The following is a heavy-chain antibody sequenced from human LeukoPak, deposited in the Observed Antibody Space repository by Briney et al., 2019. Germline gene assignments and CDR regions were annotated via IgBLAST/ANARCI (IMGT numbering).Heavy chain of an antibody. CDR2: ISWNSGSI. D-gene: IGHD3-10*01. V-gene: IGHV3-9*01. Sequence: GGSLRLSCAASGFTFDDYAMHWVRQAPGKGLEWVSGISWNSGSIGYADSVKGRFTISRDNAKDSLYLQMNNLRAEDTAVYYCARNSYYRFDFWGQGTLVAVSS. CDR3: ARNSYYRFDF. CDR1: GFTFDDYA. J-gene: IGHJ4*02.